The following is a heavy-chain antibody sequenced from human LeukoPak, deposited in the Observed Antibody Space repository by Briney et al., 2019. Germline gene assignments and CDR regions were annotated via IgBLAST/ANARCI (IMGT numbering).Heavy chain of an antibody. J-gene: IGHJ4*02. D-gene: IGHD2-15*01. CDR3: ARDPIGGSCPDY. CDR1: GYTFTSYD. Sequence: AASVKVSCKASGYTFTSYDISWVRQAPGQGLEWMGWISAYNGNTNYAQKLQGRVTMTTDTSTSTAYMELRSLRSDDTAVYYCARDPIGGSCPDYWGQGTLVTVSS. V-gene: IGHV1-18*01. CDR2: ISAYNGNT.